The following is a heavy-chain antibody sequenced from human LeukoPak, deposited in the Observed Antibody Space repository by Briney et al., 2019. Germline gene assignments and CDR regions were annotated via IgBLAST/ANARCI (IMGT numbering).Heavy chain of an antibody. V-gene: IGHV4-59*01. CDR3: ARGPGSGTYWAFDY. CDR2: VYYSGST. CDR1: GGSISSYY. D-gene: IGHD1-26*01. J-gene: IGHJ4*02. Sequence: PSETLSLTCTVSGGSISSYYWSWIRQPPGKGLEWIGYVYYSGSTSYNPSLKSRVTISVDTSKNQFSLKLSSVTAADAAVYYCARGPGSGTYWAFDYWGQGTLVIVSS.